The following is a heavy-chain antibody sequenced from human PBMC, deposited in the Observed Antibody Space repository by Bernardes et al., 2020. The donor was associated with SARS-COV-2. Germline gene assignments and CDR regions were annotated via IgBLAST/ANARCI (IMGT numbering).Heavy chain of an antibody. D-gene: IGHD6-19*01. J-gene: IGHJ4*02. CDR2: FYTSGST. V-gene: IGHV4-61*09. CDR1: GGSISSGSYH. Sequence: SLTCTVSGGSISSGSYHWSWIRQPAGKGLEWIGHFYTSGSTDYNPSLKSRVTISGDTSKNQFSLKLSSVTAADTAVYYCARDVRSGWYSYFDYWGQGTLVTVSS. CDR3: ARDVRSGWYSYFDY.